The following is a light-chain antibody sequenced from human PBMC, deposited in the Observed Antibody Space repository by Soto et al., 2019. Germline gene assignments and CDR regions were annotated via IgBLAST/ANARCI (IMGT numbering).Light chain of an antibody. CDR2: DVT. CDR1: GSDVGGYNY. Sequence: QSALTQPASVSGSPGQSITISCTGTGSDVGGYNYVSWYQHHPGKAPKVLIYDVTSRPSGVSNRFSGSKSGNTASLTISGLQAEDEADYYCSSYTTTSTWVFGGGTLLTVL. CDR3: SSYTTTSTWV. V-gene: IGLV2-14*03. J-gene: IGLJ3*02.